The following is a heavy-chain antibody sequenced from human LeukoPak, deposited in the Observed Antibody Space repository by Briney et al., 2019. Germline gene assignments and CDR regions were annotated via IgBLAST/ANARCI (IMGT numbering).Heavy chain of an antibody. V-gene: IGHV1-46*01. CDR2: INPSGGST. D-gene: IGHD3-10*01. CDR3: ARDRGFGELSLSWFDP. CDR1: GYTFTSYY. Sequence: ASVKVSCKASGYTFTSYYMHWVRQAPGQGLEWMGIINPSGGSTSYAQKFQGRVTTTRDTSTSTVYMELSSLRSEDTAVYYCARDRGFGELSLSWFDPWGQGTLVTVSS. J-gene: IGHJ5*02.